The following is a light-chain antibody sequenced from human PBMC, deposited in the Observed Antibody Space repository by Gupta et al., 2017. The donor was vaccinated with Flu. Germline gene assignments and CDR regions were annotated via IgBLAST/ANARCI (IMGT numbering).Light chain of an antibody. V-gene: IGKV1-33*01. CDR2: DAS. CDR3: QQYDVFHT. Sequence: DIQMTQSQSSLSASVGDRVTITCQASQDINIFLNWYQQKPGKAPRLLIYDASKLEVGVPSRFSASGSGTKFTFTIASLQPEDFATYFCQQYDVFHTFGQGTRLDIK. CDR1: QDINIF. J-gene: IGKJ5*01.